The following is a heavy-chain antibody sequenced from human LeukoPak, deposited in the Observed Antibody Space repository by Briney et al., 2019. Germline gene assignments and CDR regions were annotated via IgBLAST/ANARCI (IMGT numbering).Heavy chain of an antibody. CDR3: ARGGYSLTGYLDY. CDR2: IYHSGST. CDR1: GYSISSVYY. V-gene: IGHV4-38-2*02. D-gene: IGHD3-9*01. J-gene: IGHJ4*02. Sequence: SETLSLTCIVSGYSISSVYYWGWIRQPPGRGLEWIGSIYHSGSTYYNPSLKSRVTISVDTSKNQFSLKLSSVTAADTAVYYCARGGYSLTGYLDYWGQGTLVTVSS.